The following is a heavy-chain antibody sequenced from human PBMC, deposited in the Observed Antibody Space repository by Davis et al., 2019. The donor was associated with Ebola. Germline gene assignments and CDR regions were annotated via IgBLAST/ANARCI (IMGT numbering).Heavy chain of an antibody. Sequence: GESLKISCAASGFTFSSYAMSWVRQAPGKGLEWVSAISGSGGSTYYADSVKGRFTISRDNSKNTLYLQMNSLRAEDPAVYSCARWGGDYWGQGTLVTVSS. CDR2: ISGSGGST. CDR1: GFTFSSYA. CDR3: ARWGGDY. J-gene: IGHJ4*02. D-gene: IGHD3-16*01. V-gene: IGHV3-23*01.